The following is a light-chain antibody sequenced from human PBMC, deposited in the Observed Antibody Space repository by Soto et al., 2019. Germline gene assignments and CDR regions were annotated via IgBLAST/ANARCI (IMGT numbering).Light chain of an antibody. CDR1: QSVSSKY. Sequence: EIVLTQSPGTLSLSPGERATLSCRASQSVSSKYLAWYQQKPGQTPRLLIYDASNRATGIPARFSGSGSGTDFTLTISSLEPEDFAVYYCQQRSNWRTFGQGTKVDIK. J-gene: IGKJ1*01. CDR3: QQRSNWRT. V-gene: IGKV3-11*01. CDR2: DAS.